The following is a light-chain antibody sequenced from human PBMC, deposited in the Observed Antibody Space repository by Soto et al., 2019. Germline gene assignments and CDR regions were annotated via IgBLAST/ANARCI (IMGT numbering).Light chain of an antibody. J-gene: IGLJ3*02. Sequence: QSALTQPASVSGSPGQSITISCTGTSSDVGGYNYVSWYQQHPGKAPKLMIYEVSNRPSGVSNRFSGSKSGNTASLTISGLQAEDGADYYCSSYTCSSTLWVFGGGTKLTVL. V-gene: IGLV2-14*01. CDR2: EVS. CDR3: SSYTCSSTLWV. CDR1: SSDVGGYNY.